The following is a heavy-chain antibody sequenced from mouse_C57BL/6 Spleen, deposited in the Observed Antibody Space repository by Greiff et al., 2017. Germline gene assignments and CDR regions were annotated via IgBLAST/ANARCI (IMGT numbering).Heavy chain of an antibody. J-gene: IGHJ1*03. V-gene: IGHV1-50*01. CDR2: IDPSDSYT. D-gene: IGHD1-1*01. CDR3: AKTTEGYCDV. CDR1: GYTFTSYW. Sequence: QVKLQQPGAELVKPGASVKLSCKASGYTFTSYWMQWVKQRPGQGLEWIGEIDPSDSYTNYNQQFKCQATLTVDTSSSTAYMPLSSLTSEDSAVYYCAKTTEGYCDVWGTGTTVTVSS.